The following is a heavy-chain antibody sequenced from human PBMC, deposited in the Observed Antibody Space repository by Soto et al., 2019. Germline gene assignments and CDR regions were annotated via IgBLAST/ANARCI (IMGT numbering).Heavy chain of an antibody. CDR2: MNPNSCNT. CDR1: GYTFTSYD. V-gene: IGHV1-8*01. Sequence: QVQLVQSGAEVKKPGASVKVSCKASGYTFTSYDINWVRQATGQGLEWMGWMNPNSCNTGYAQKFQGSVTMTRNTSLTTASMGLSSLRPEATAVNYSARECVRGMDVWGQGTTVTVSS. J-gene: IGHJ6*02. CDR3: ARECVRGMDV.